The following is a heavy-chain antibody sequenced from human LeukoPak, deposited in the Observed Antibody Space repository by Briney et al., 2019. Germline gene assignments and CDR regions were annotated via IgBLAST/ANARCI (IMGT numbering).Heavy chain of an antibody. D-gene: IGHD3-10*01. CDR3: AGQIWLGELFAHY. CDR1: GFTFSSYW. Sequence: GGSLRLSCAASGFTFSSYWMHWVRQAPGKRLVWVSRINSDGSSTDYADSVKGRFTISRDNAKNTLYLQMNSLRVEDTAVYYCAGQIWLGELFAHYWGQGTLVTVSS. CDR2: INSDGSST. V-gene: IGHV3-74*01. J-gene: IGHJ4*02.